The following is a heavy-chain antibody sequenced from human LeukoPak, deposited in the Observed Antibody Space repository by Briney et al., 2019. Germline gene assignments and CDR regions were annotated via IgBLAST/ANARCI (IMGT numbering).Heavy chain of an antibody. V-gene: IGHV4-59*08. Sequence: PSETLSLTCTVSGGSISTYYWSWLRQPPGRGLEWIGYIYYSGSTNYKPSLKRRVTISVDTSKNQLSLKLSSVTAADTAVYYCAKHPNSSGWFSGYFDYWGQGTLVTVSS. CDR2: IYYSGST. CDR3: AKHPNSSGWFSGYFDY. D-gene: IGHD6-19*01. CDR1: GGSISTYY. J-gene: IGHJ4*02.